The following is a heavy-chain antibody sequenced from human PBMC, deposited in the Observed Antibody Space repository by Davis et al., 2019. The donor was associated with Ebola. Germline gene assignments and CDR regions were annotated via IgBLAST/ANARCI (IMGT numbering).Heavy chain of an antibody. Sequence: PGGSLRLSCAASGFTVSSNYMSWVRQAPGKGLEWVSAISGSGGSTYYADSVKGRFTISRDNSKNTLYLQMNSLRAEDTAVYYCAKDRDRITMIVVVGGIDYWGQGTLVTVSS. D-gene: IGHD3-22*01. CDR1: GFTVSSNY. V-gene: IGHV3-23*01. CDR2: ISGSGGST. CDR3: AKDRDRITMIVVVGGIDY. J-gene: IGHJ4*02.